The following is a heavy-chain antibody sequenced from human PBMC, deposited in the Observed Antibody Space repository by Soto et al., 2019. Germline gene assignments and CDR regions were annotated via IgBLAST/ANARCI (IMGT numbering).Heavy chain of an antibody. CDR2: ISSSGSTI. V-gene: IGHV3-48*03. CDR3: ANFRYYCGMDV. CDR1: GFTFSSYE. J-gene: IGHJ6*02. D-gene: IGHD3-3*01. Sequence: GGSLRLSCAASGFTFSSYEMNWVRQAPGKGLEWVSYISSSGSTIYYADSVKGRFTISRDNAKNSLYLQMNSLRAEDTAVYYCANFRYYCGMDVWGQGTTVTVSS.